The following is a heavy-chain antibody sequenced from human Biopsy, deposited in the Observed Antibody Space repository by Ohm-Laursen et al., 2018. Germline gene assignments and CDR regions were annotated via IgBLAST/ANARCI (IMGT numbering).Heavy chain of an antibody. V-gene: IGHV4-61*01. Sequence: GALSLTCSVSGGSVSSSNYYWNWIRQTPGKGLEWIGFIYNTERTNYNPSLKSRVTISLDTSKNQFSLELSSVIPSDTAVYYCAIDRVPRRGVMPVYYYGMDVWGQGSTVTVSS. CDR1: GGSVSSSNYY. CDR3: AIDRVPRRGVMPVYYYGMDV. J-gene: IGHJ6*02. CDR2: IYNTERT. D-gene: IGHD2-21*01.